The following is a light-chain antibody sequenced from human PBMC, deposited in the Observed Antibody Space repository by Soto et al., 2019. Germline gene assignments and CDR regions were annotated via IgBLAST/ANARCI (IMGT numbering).Light chain of an antibody. J-gene: IGLJ1*01. CDR3: CSYTTSNTFV. CDR2: HVT. Sequence: QSVLTQPAAVSGSLGQSITFSCSGTSSDVGAYNHVSWYQQYPGKAPKLMIYHVTDRPSGVSNRFSGSKSGNTASLTISGLQAEDEADYYCCSYTTSNTFVFGTGTKVTVL. CDR1: SSDVGAYNH. V-gene: IGLV2-14*01.